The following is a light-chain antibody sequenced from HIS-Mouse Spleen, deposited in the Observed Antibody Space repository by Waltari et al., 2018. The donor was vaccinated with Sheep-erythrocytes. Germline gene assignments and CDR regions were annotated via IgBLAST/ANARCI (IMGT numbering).Light chain of an antibody. J-gene: IGLJ1*01. CDR2: DVS. CDR1: SIDVACYNY. Sequence: QSALTQPRSVSGSPGQSVTISRPVTSIDVACYNYVSRYQQHPGKAPKLMIYDVSKRPSGVPDRFSGSKSGNTASLTISGLQAEDEADYYCCSYAGSYNHVFATGTKVTVL. V-gene: IGLV2-11*01. CDR3: CSYAGSYNHV.